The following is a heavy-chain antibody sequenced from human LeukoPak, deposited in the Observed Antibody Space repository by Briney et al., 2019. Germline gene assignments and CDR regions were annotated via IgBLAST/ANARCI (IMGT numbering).Heavy chain of an antibody. J-gene: IGHJ4*02. D-gene: IGHD6-19*01. CDR1: GYTFTNYY. CDR3: ARTIAVAGNFDY. CDR2: LYPSGGGT. Sequence: ASVKVSCKASGYTFTNYYMHLVRQAPGQGREWMGILYPSGGGTSYAQKLQGRVTMTRDTSTSTVYMELSSLRSEDSAVYYCARTIAVAGNFDYSGQGTLVTVSS. V-gene: IGHV1-46*04.